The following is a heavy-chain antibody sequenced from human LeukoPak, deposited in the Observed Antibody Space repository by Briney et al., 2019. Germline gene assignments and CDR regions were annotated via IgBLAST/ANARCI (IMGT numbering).Heavy chain of an antibody. Sequence: GASVKVSCKVSGYTLTELSIHWVRQAPGKGLGWMGGFDPEDGDAIYAQSFQGRVTMTEDTSTDTPYMELRSLRSEDTAVYYCARDEIIAVAHSGFDYWGQGTLVTVSS. J-gene: IGHJ4*02. D-gene: IGHD6-19*01. CDR1: GYTLTELS. V-gene: IGHV1-24*01. CDR3: ARDEIIAVAHSGFDY. CDR2: FDPEDGDA.